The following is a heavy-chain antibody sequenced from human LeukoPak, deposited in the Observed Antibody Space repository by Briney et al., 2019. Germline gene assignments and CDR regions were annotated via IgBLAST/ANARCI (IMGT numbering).Heavy chain of an antibody. V-gene: IGHV5-51*01. CDR1: GYSFTSYW. CDR3: ARHYYDVNYGMDV. CDR2: IYPGDSDT. D-gene: IGHD3-22*01. Sequence: GESLKISCKGSGYSFTSYWIGWVRQMPGKGLEWMGIIYPGDSDTRYSPSFEGQVTISADKSISTAYLQWSSLKASDTAIYYCARHYYDVNYGMDVWGQGTTVTVS. J-gene: IGHJ6*02.